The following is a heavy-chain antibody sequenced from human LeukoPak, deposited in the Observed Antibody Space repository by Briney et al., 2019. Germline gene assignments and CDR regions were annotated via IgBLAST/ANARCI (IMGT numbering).Heavy chain of an antibody. CDR1: GGSISSYY. CDR2: IYYSGST. V-gene: IGHV4-59*01. CDR3: ARVAGYTIEDYFDY. D-gene: IGHD3-9*01. J-gene: IGHJ4*02. Sequence: PSETLSLTCTVSGGSISSYYWSWIRQPPGKGLEWIGYIYYSGSTNYNPSLKSRVTISVKTSKNQFSLKLRSVTAADTAVYYCARVAGYTIEDYFDYWGQGTLVTVSS.